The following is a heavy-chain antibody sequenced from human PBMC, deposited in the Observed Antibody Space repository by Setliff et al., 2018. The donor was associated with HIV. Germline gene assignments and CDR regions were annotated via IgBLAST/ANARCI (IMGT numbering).Heavy chain of an antibody. D-gene: IGHD3-16*01. CDR3: ARTRGRALVSYYFDN. Sequence: SETLSLTCSISGGSITSHYWNWIRQPPGKGLEWIGSINYSGITNYNPSLRGRVSISVDTSKSQISLRLNSVSAADTAVYFCARTRGRALVSYYFDNWGQGRLVTVSS. CDR2: INYSGIT. J-gene: IGHJ4*02. CDR1: GGSITSHY. V-gene: IGHV4-59*11.